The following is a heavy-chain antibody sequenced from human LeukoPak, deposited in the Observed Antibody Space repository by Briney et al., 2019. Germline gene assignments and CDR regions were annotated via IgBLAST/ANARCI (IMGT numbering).Heavy chain of an antibody. V-gene: IGHV4-34*01. J-gene: IGHJ6*04. CDR1: GGSFSGYY. CDR2: INHSGST. D-gene: IGHD3-9*01. Sequence: SETLSLTCAVYGGSFSGYYWSWIRQPPGKGLEWIGEINHSGSTNYNPSLKSRVTISVDTSKNQFSLKLSSVTAADTAVYYCAREPAYDILTGYNPYYYYGMDVWGKGTTVTVSS. CDR3: AREPAYDILTGYNPYYYYGMDV.